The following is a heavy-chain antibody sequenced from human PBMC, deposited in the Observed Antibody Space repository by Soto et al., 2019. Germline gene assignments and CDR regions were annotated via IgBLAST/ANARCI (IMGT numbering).Heavy chain of an antibody. J-gene: IGHJ4*02. V-gene: IGHV3-66*01. CDR1: GFTVSNLF. CDR3: ARDTFGGAYAFCH. Sequence: GGSLRLSCEASGFTVSNLFMTWVRQAPGKGLEWVSVISSDGNTYYADSVKGRFTISRDNSKNTLYLEMNSLRAGDTAVYYCARDTFGGAYAFCHGGQGTLVTGSS. D-gene: IGHD3-3*01. CDR2: ISSDGNT.